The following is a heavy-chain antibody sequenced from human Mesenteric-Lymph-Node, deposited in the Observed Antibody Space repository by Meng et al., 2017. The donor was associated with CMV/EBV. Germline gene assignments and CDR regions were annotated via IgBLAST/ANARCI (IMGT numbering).Heavy chain of an antibody. Sequence: ETLSLTCAASGFTFRSYSMNWVRQAPGKGLEWVSSISSSSSYIYYADSVKGRFTISRDNAKNSMYLQMNSLRAEDTAVYYCARVGTAGLLIDYWGQGTLVTVSS. J-gene: IGHJ4*02. CDR2: ISSSSSYI. CDR1: GFTFRSYS. V-gene: IGHV3-21*01. D-gene: IGHD2-21*02. CDR3: ARVGTAGLLIDY.